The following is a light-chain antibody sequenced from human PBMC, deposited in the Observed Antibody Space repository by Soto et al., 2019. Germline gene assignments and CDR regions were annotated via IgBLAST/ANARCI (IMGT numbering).Light chain of an antibody. V-gene: IGKV1-33*01. CDR1: QDINTY. Sequence: DIQMTQSASSLSASVGDRVTITCQASQDINTYLNWYQQKPGKAPKLLIYDASNLEIGVPSKFSGSGSGTDFTFSISSLQPEDLATYYCQQYDNLPLTFGGGTKVEIK. CDR2: DAS. CDR3: QQYDNLPLT. J-gene: IGKJ4*01.